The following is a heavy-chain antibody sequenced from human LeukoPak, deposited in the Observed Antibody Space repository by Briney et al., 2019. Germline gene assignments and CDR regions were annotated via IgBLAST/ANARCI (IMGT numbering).Heavy chain of an antibody. Sequence: GGSLRLSCAASGFTFITYGMHWVRQAPGKGLEWVAFIRYDGSNKYYADSVKGRFTISRDNSKNTLYLQMNSLRAEDTAVYYCARWGSRDDILEYWGQGTLVTVSS. V-gene: IGHV3-30*02. CDR1: GFTFITYG. D-gene: IGHD3-9*01. CDR2: IRYDGSNK. CDR3: ARWGSRDDILEY. J-gene: IGHJ4*02.